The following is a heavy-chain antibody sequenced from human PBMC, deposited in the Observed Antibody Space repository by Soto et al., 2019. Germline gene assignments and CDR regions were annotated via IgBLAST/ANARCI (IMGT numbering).Heavy chain of an antibody. CDR1: GGSFSGYY. J-gene: IGHJ4*02. Sequence: QVQLQQWGAGLLKPSETLSLTCAVYGGSFSGYYWSWIRQPPGKGLEWIGEINHSGSTNDTPYLKSRVQISEDTSKNQFSLKLSSVTAADKAVYYCARGWGRIFDYWGQGTLVTVSS. CDR3: ARGWGRIFDY. V-gene: IGHV4-34*01. D-gene: IGHD7-27*01. CDR2: INHSGST.